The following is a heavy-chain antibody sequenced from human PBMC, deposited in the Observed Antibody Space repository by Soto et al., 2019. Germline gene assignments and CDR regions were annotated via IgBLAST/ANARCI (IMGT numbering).Heavy chain of an antibody. D-gene: IGHD3-22*01. J-gene: IGHJ6*02. CDR2: IYPGDSGT. Sequence: GESLKISCKGSGYSFTSYWIGWVRQMPGKGLEWMGIIYPGDSGTRYSPSFQGQVTISADKSISTAYLQWSSLRDEDTAVYYCARGGSAERQTDGDSYHYYPMDVWGQGTTVTVSS. CDR1: GYSFTSYW. V-gene: IGHV5-51*01. CDR3: ARGGSAERQTDGDSYHYYPMDV.